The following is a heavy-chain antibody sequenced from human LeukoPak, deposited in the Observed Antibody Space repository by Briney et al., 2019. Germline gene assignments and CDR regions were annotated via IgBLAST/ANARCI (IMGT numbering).Heavy chain of an antibody. CDR3: ARGFIMIRGVIVY. D-gene: IGHD3-10*01. Sequence: GGSLRLSCTASGFAFDSYEMNWVRQVPGKGLEWISFISGSGSTMFYADSVKGRFTISRDNAKNSLYLQMNSLRVEDTAVYYCARGFIMIRGVIVYWGRGTLVTV. J-gene: IGHJ4*02. CDR1: GFAFDSYE. V-gene: IGHV3-48*03. CDR2: ISGSGSTM.